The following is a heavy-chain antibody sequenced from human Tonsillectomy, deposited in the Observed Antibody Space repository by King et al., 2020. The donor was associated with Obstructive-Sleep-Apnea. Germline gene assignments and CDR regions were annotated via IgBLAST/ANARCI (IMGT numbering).Heavy chain of an antibody. D-gene: IGHD3-9*01. Sequence: QLVQSGGGVVQPGRSLRLSCAASGFTFSSYGMHWVRQAPGKGLEWGAVISYDGSNKYYADSVKGRFTISRDNSKNMLYPQMNSLRAEDTAMYYCVRDESGYDILTGVYGMDVWGQGTTVTVSS. V-gene: IGHV3-30*03. CDR3: VRDESGYDILTGVYGMDV. CDR2: ISYDGSNK. J-gene: IGHJ6*02. CDR1: GFTFSSYG.